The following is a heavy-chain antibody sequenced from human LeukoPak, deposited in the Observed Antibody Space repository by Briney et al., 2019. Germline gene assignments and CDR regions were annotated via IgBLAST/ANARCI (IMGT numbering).Heavy chain of an antibody. CDR2: FDPEDGET. V-gene: IGHV1-24*01. CDR3: AAAGRVARDYYYDYMDV. Sequence: ASVKVSCKVSGYTLTELSMHWVRQAPGKGLEWMGGFDPEDGETIYAQKFQGRVTMTEDTSTDTAYMELSSLRSEDTAVYYCAAAGRVARDYYYDYMDVWGKGTTVTVSS. CDR1: GYTLTELS. J-gene: IGHJ6*03. D-gene: IGHD2-15*01.